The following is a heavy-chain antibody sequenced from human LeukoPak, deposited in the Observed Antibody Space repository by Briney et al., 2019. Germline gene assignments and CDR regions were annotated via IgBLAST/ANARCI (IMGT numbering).Heavy chain of an antibody. Sequence: PSETLSLTCTVSGGSISSYYWSWIRQPPGKGLEWIGYMYYSGSTNYNPSLKSRVTISVDTSKNQFSLKLSSVTAADTAVYYCASGLRWFDYWGQGTLVTVSS. D-gene: IGHD4-23*01. CDR1: GGSISSYY. CDR3: ASGLRWFDY. J-gene: IGHJ4*02. V-gene: IGHV4-59*01. CDR2: MYYSGST.